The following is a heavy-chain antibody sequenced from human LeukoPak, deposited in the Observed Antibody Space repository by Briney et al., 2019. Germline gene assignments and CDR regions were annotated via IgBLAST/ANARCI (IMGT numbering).Heavy chain of an antibody. CDR2: IGTRSTSI. V-gene: IGHV3-21*01. CDR3: AREHEEGFDY. Sequence: GGSLRLSCAASGFTISNYAMNWVRQAPGKGLEWVSSIGTRSTSIYYADSVKGRFTISRDNAKNSLYLQMNSLTIEDTAMYYCAREHEEGFDYWGQGTLVTVSS. CDR1: GFTISNYA. J-gene: IGHJ4*02.